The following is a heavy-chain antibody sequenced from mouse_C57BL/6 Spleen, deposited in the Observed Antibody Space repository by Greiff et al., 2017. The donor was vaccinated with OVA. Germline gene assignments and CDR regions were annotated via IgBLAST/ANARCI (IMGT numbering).Heavy chain of an antibody. Sequence: VQLQQSGPELVKPGASVKISCKASGYAFSSSWLNWVKQRPGKGLEWIGRIYPGDGDTNYNGKFKGKATLTADKSSSTAYMQLSSLTSEYSAVYFCARWGGDFDYWGQGTTRTVSS. CDR2: IYPGDGDT. J-gene: IGHJ2*01. CDR3: ARWGGDFDY. CDR1: GYAFSSSW. V-gene: IGHV1-82*01.